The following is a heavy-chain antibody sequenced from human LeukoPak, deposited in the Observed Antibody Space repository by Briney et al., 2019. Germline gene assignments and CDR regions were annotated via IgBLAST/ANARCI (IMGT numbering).Heavy chain of an antibody. CDR1: GFTFSDYY. D-gene: IGHD5-18*01. CDR3: ARDRDVDTAMVLFDP. J-gene: IGHJ5*02. Sequence: GGSLRLSCAASGFTFSDYYMSWIRQAPGKGLEWVSYISSSGSTIYYADSVEGRFTISRDNAKNSLYLQMNSLRAEDTAVYYCARDRDVDTAMVLFDPWGQGTLVTVSS. CDR2: ISSSGSTI. V-gene: IGHV3-11*01.